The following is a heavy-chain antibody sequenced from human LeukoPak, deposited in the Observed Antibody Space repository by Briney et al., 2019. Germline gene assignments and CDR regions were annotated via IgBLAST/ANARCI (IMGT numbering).Heavy chain of an antibody. V-gene: IGHV3-23*01. CDR3: AKGQSGTYPRVHFDY. J-gene: IGHJ4*02. D-gene: IGHD1-26*01. Sequence: GGSLRLSCAASGFTFNCAMSWVRQAPGKGLEWVSSISGSDGSTYYADSVKGRFTISRDNSKNTLYLQMNSLRAEDTAVYYSAKGQSGTYPRVHFDYWGQGTLVTVSS. CDR1: GFTFNCA. CDR2: ISGSDGST.